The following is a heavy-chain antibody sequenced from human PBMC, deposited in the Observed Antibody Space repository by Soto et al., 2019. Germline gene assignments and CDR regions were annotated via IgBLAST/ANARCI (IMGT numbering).Heavy chain of an antibody. J-gene: IGHJ5*01. CDR3: AKDAVPGNGKWDWLDS. D-gene: IGHD6-19*01. CDR2: ISGSGGST. V-gene: IGHV3-23*01. Sequence: PGGSLRLSCAASGFTFSSYAMSWVRQAPGKGLEWVSAISGSGGSTYYADSVKGRFTISRDNSKNTLYLQMNSLRAEDTAVYYCAKDAVPGNGKWDWLDSWGQGTLVTVSS. CDR1: GFTFSSYA.